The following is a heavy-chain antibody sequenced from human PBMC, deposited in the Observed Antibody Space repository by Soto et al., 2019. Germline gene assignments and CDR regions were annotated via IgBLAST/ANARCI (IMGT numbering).Heavy chain of an antibody. CDR3: ARSQRRTSAAGAGDY. CDR2: MNPNSGKG. V-gene: IGHV1-8*01. CDR1: GYTFTTHD. D-gene: IGHD6-13*01. J-gene: IGHJ4*02. Sequence: QVQLVQSGAEVKKPGASVKVSCKASGYTFTTHDINWVARAIGQGLEWMGWMNPNSGKGGYAQRFQGRVTMTWNTSISTAYMDLSSLRSEDTAVYYCARSQRRTSAAGAGDYWGQGTLVTVSS.